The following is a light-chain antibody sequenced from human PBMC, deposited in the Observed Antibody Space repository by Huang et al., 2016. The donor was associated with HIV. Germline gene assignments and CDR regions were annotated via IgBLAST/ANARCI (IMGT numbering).Light chain of an antibody. Sequence: DIVMTQSPDSLAVFLGERATINCKASQSVLYSSNNKNYVAWYQQKPGQPPKLLIYWSSPRVSGVPDRFSGSGSGTEFTLTITSLQAEAVAVCYGQQCYSIPLTCGGGTKVEIK. V-gene: IGKV4-1*01. CDR2: WSS. J-gene: IGKJ4*01. CDR3: QQCYSIPLT. CDR1: QSVLYSSNNKNY.